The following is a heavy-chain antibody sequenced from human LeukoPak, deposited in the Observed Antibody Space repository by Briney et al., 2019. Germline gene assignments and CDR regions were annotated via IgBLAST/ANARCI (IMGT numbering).Heavy chain of an antibody. D-gene: IGHD4-17*01. J-gene: IGHJ4*02. Sequence: GGSLRLSCAASGFTFSSYAMSWVRQAPGKGLEWVSAISGSGGSTYYADSVKGRFTISRDNSKNTLYLQMNNLRAEDTAVYYRAKDHSVRTFDYWGQGTLVTVSS. CDR3: AKDHSVRTFDY. CDR2: ISGSGGST. V-gene: IGHV3-23*01. CDR1: GFTFSSYA.